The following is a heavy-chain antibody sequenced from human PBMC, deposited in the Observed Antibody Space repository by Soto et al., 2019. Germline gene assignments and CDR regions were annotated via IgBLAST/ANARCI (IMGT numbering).Heavy chain of an antibody. CDR3: ARSLGWYAIDY. CDR1: GVSIGSNYY. CDR2: MSHIGSV. D-gene: IGHD6-19*01. J-gene: IGHJ4*02. V-gene: IGHV4-4*01. Sequence: QVLLQESGPGLVQPSGTLSLSCVVSGVSIGSNYYWGWVRQPPGKGLEWLGDMSHIGSVNYNPSLKRRVTISMDKSQNQFSLKLDSVTAADTAVYCWARSLGWYAIDYWGQGTLVIVSS.